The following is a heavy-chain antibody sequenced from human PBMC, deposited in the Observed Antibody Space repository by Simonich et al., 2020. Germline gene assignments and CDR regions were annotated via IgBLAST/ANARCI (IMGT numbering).Heavy chain of an antibody. V-gene: IGHV4-38-2*02. CDR2: IYHSGST. CDR1: GYSISSGYY. J-gene: IGHJ3*02. CDR3: AREAAARHDAFDI. Sequence: QVQLQESGPGLVKPSETLSLTCAVSGYSISSGYYWGWIRQPPGKGLEWIGSIYHSGSTYYNPALKSRVTISVDTSKNQFSLKLSSVTAADTAVYYCAREAAARHDAFDIWGQGTMVTVSS. D-gene: IGHD6-6*01.